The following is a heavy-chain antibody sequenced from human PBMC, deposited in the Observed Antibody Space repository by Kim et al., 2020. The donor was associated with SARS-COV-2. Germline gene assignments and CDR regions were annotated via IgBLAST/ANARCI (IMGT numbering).Heavy chain of an antibody. CDR3: ARDPRIIVGATYYYYGMDV. Sequence: KGRFTIPRDHAKNSLYLQMNSLRAEDTAVYYCARDPRIIVGATYYYYGMDVWGQGTTVTVSS. V-gene: IGHV3-11*06. D-gene: IGHD1-26*01. J-gene: IGHJ6*02.